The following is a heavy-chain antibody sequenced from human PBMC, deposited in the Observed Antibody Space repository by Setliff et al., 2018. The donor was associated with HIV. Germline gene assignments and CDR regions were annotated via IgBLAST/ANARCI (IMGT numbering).Heavy chain of an antibody. J-gene: IGHJ4*02. D-gene: IGHD5-18*01. CDR2: VFHSGST. Sequence: SETLSLTCNVSGGSIRSNSYYWGWIRQPPGKGLEWIGSVFHSGSTYYNPSLKSRVTMSVDTSKNQFSLKLSSVTAADTAVYYCARDAERGYSYGYDYWGQGTQVTVSS. CDR1: GGSIRSNSYY. CDR3: ARDAERGYSYGYDY. V-gene: IGHV4-39*07.